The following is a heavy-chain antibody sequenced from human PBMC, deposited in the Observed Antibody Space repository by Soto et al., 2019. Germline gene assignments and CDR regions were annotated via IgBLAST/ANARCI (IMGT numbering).Heavy chain of an antibody. Sequence: GESLKISCKGSGYSFTSYWISWVRQMPGKGLEWMGRIDPSNSYTNYSPYFQGHVTISADKSFSTAYLQWSSLKASDTAIYYFARQRYTSGWLTGPNYYYYYGMDVWGQGT. CDR3: ARQRYTSGWLTGPNYYYYYGMDV. V-gene: IGHV5-10-1*01. CDR1: GYSFTSYW. J-gene: IGHJ6*02. D-gene: IGHD6-19*01. CDR2: IDPSNSYT.